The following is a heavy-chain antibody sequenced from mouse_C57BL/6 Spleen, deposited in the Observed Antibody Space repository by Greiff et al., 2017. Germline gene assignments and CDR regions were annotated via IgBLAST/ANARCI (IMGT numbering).Heavy chain of an antibody. Sequence: VQLQQSGAELARPGASVKLSCKASGYTFTSYGISWVKQRTGQGLEWIGEIYPRSGNTYYNEKFKGKATLTADKSSSTAYMELRSLTSEDSAVYFCASGSLPITQIAYWGQGTLVTVSA. J-gene: IGHJ3*01. CDR1: GYTFTSYG. CDR2: IYPRSGNT. CDR3: ASGSLPITQIAY. V-gene: IGHV1-81*01. D-gene: IGHD1-1*01.